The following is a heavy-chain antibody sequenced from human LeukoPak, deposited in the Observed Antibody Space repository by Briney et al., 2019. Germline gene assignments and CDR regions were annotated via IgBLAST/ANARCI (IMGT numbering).Heavy chain of an antibody. CDR3: ARGSYYDILTGYYVGENWFDP. CDR1: DGSINSVGYH. D-gene: IGHD3-9*01. Sequence: SETLSLTCTVSDGSINSVGYHWSWVRQLPGKGLDWVGYIYYSGTAYYNPSLRSRVTISIDTSQNQFSLKVTSVTVADTAVYYCARGSYYDILTGYYVGENWFDPWGQGTLVTVSS. CDR2: IYYSGTA. J-gene: IGHJ5*02. V-gene: IGHV4-31*03.